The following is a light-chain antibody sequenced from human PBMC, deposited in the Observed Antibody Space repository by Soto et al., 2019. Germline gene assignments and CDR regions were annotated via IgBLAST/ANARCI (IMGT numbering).Light chain of an antibody. J-gene: IGKJ1*01. CDR3: QQSYSTPRT. CDR1: QDIGTY. CDR2: AAS. V-gene: IGKV1-39*01. Sequence: DIQMTQSPSSLSASMGDRVTITCRPSQDIGTYLNWYQQKPGKAPKLLIYAASSLQSGVPSRFSGSGSGTDFTLTISSLQPEDFATYYCQQSYSTPRTFGQGTKVDI.